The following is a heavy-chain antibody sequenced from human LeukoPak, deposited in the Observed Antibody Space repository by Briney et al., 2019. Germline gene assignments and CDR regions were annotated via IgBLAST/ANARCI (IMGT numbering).Heavy chain of an antibody. CDR1: GGSISSSSYY. CDR2: MYYSGST. CDR3: ARKVYFDY. J-gene: IGHJ4*02. Sequence: TSETLSLTCTVSGGSISSSSYYWGWIRQPPGKGLEWIGSMYYSGSTYYNPSLKSRVTISVDTSKNQFSLKLSSVTAADTAVYYCARKVYFDYWGQGTLVTVPS. V-gene: IGHV4-39*01.